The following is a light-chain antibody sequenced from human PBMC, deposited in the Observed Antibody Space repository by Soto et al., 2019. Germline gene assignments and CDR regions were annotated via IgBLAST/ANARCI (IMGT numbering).Light chain of an antibody. V-gene: IGKV1-5*03. Sequence: EIPATQSPATLSASVGDRVTVTCRASQSISGWLAWYQHKPGKAPKLLIYKASTLKSGVPSRFSGSGSGTEFTLTISSLQPDDFATYYCQQYETFSGTFGPGTKVDIK. CDR1: QSISGW. CDR2: KAS. CDR3: QQYETFSGT. J-gene: IGKJ1*01.